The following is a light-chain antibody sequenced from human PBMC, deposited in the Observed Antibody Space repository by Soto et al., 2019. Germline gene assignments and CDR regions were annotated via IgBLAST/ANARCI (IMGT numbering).Light chain of an antibody. Sequence: QSALTQPASVSGSPGQSITISCTGTSSDVGGYNYVSWFQQHPGRAPKLMIYEVSNRPSGVSNRFSGSKSGTTASLSISGLQAEDEAAYYCSSFTTSNTPHFVFGTGTKVTVL. V-gene: IGLV2-14*01. J-gene: IGLJ1*01. CDR3: SSFTTSNTPHFV. CDR1: SSDVGGYNY. CDR2: EVS.